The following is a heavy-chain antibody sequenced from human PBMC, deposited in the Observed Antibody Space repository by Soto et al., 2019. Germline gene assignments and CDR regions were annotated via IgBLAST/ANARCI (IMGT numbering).Heavy chain of an antibody. CDR3: ARSRGFPYNIGMDV. CDR2: IYHSGST. Sequence: QLQLQESGSGLVKPSQTLSLTCAVSGGSISSGGYSWSWIRQPPGKGLEWIGYIYHSGSTYYNPSLKRPVTISVDTSKNQFSLKLSSVTAADTAVYYCARSRGFPYNIGMDVWGQGTTVTVSS. D-gene: IGHD1-1*01. J-gene: IGHJ6*02. CDR1: GGSISSGGYS. V-gene: IGHV4-30-2*01.